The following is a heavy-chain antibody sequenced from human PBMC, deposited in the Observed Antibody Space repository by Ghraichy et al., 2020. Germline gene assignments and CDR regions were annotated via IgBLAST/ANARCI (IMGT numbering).Heavy chain of an antibody. CDR1: GGSISSYY. J-gene: IGHJ4*02. D-gene: IGHD6-13*01. CDR3: ATSSSWYRGFVY. CDR2: IYTSGST. Sequence: SETLSLTCTVSGGSISSYYWSWIRQPPGKGLEWIGYIYTSGSTNYNPSLKSRVTISVDTSKNQFSLKLSSVTAADTAVYYSATSSSWYRGFVYWGQGTLVTVSS. V-gene: IGHV4-4*09.